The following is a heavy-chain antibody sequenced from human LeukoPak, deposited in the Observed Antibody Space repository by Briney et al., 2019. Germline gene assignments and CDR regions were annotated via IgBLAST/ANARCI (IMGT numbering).Heavy chain of an antibody. CDR2: ISWNSGNI. CDR3: AKDYCSSTTCYYNY. D-gene: IGHD2-2*01. V-gene: IGHV3-9*01. J-gene: IGHJ4*02. CDR1: GFTFDDYA. Sequence: PGGSLRLSCAASGFTFDDYAMHCVRQAPGKGLEWVSGISWNSGNIGYADSVKGRFTISRDNAKNSLFLQMNSLRAEDTALYYCAKDYCSSTTCYYNYWGQGTLVTVSS.